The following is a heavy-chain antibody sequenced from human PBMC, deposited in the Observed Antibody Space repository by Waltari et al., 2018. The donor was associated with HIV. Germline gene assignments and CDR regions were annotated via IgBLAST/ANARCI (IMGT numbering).Heavy chain of an antibody. V-gene: IGHV3-30*01. CDR1: RFTFSSFA. D-gene: IGHD2-15*01. CDR2: ISYVGSNK. J-gene: IGHJ4*02. CDR3: AREVVPYYFDY. Sequence: QLQLVESGGGVVQPGRSLRLSCAASRFTFSSFAVHWVRQAPGKGLGWVAVISYVGSNKYYADSVRGRFTISRDNSKNTLYLQMNSLRAEDTAVYYCAREVVPYYFDYWGQGTLVTVSS.